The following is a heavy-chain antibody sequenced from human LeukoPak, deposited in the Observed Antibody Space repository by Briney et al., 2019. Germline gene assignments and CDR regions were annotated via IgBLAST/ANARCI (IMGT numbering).Heavy chain of an antibody. CDR1: GGSISSYY. D-gene: IGHD3-9*01. CDR2: IYSSGST. CDR3: ARHVWLQPFDY. J-gene: IGHJ4*02. V-gene: IGHV4-59*08. Sequence: PSETLSLTCTVSGGSISSYYWSWIRQPPGKGLQWIGYIYSSGSTNYNPSLKSRVTISVDTSKNQFSLKLSSVTAADTAVYYCARHVWLQPFDYWGQGTLVTVSS.